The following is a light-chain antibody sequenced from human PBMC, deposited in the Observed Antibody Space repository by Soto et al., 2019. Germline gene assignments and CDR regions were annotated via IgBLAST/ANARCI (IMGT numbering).Light chain of an antibody. Sequence: DIQITQSPSSRSASVGDRITITCRASHNIYTYLNWYQYKPGKAPKLLIYGASNLQSGVPSRFSGSGSGTDFTLTISGLQADDFATYYCQQSYSIPPHFGGGTKVDIK. V-gene: IGKV1-39*01. CDR2: GAS. CDR3: QQSYSIPPH. CDR1: HNIYTY. J-gene: IGKJ4*01.